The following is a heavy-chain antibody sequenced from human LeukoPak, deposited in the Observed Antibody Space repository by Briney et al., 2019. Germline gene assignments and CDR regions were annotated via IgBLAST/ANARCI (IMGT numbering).Heavy chain of an antibody. Sequence: SETLSLTCTVSGGSISSYYWSWIRQPPGKGLEWIGYIYNSGSTNYSPSLKSRVTISVDTSKNQFSLKLSSVTAADTAVYYCARDLGYASSYFDCWGQGTLVTVSS. CDR2: IYNSGST. D-gene: IGHD2-8*01. CDR1: GGSISSYY. V-gene: IGHV4-59*01. CDR3: ARDLGYASSYFDC. J-gene: IGHJ4*02.